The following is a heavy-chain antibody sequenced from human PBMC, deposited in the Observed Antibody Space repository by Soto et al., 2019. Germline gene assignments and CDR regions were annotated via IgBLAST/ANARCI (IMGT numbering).Heavy chain of an antibody. CDR3: ARLDYSIPT. D-gene: IGHD3-10*01. CDR1: GFTIRTYA. CDR2: SSFDGSNK. V-gene: IGHV3-30-3*01. J-gene: IGHJ5*02. Sequence: QVQLVESGGGVVQPGRSLRLSCAASGFTIRTYAMHWVRQAPGKGLEWVAMSSFDGSNKDYADSVKGRFTISRDNSKNTLFLQMNSLRVEDTAVYYCARLDYSIPTWGQGTLVTVSS.